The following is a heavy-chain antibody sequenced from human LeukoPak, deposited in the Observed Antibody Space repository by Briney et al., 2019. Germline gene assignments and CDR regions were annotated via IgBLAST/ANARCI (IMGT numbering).Heavy chain of an antibody. D-gene: IGHD2-2*01. Sequence: ASVKVSCKASGYTLTGYYMHWVRQAPGQGLEWMGWINPNSGGTNYAQKFQGRVTMTRDTSISTAYMELSRLRSDDTAVYYCARDIVVVPAAYDFDYWGQGTLVTVSS. CDR1: GYTLTGYY. CDR3: ARDIVVVPAAYDFDY. CDR2: INPNSGGT. V-gene: IGHV1-2*02. J-gene: IGHJ4*02.